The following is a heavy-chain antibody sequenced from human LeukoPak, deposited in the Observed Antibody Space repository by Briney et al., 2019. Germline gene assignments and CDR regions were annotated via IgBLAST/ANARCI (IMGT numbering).Heavy chain of an antibody. V-gene: IGHV4-34*01. J-gene: IGHJ3*02. CDR1: GGSFSGYY. CDR2: INHSGST. CDR3: ARGPDYYDSSGYDAFDI. D-gene: IGHD3-22*01. Sequence: ASETLSLTCAVYGGSFSGYYWSWIRQPPGKGLEWIGEINHSGSTNYNPSLKSRVTMSVDTSKNQFSLKLSSVTAADTAVYYCARGPDYYDSSGYDAFDIWGQGTMVTVSS.